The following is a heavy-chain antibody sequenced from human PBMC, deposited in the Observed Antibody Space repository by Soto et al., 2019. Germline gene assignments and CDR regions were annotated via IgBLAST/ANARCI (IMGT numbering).Heavy chain of an antibody. CDR2: IIPMFGTP. D-gene: IGHD3-22*01. CDR3: ARDQGPGYYYYGMDV. Sequence: QVQLVQSGAEVKKPGSSVKVSCKASGGTFSSYAISWVRQAPGQGLEWMGGIIPMFGTPNYAQKFHGRVTITADESTRTAYMELSSLRSEDTAVYYCARDQGPGYYYYGMDVWGQGTTVTVSS. V-gene: IGHV1-69*01. J-gene: IGHJ6*02. CDR1: GGTFSSYA.